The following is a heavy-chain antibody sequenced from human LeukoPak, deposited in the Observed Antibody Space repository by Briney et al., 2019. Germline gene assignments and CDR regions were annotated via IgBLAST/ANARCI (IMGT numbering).Heavy chain of an antibody. V-gene: IGHV4-59*08. D-gene: IGHD3-22*01. CDR2: IYYSGST. CDR1: GGSISSYY. J-gene: IGHJ4*02. Sequence: KTSETLSLTCTVSGGSISSYYWSWIRQPPGKGLEWIGYIYYSGSTNYNPSLKSRVTISVDTSKNQFSLKLSSVTAADTAVYYCARWGYFDSSGYFVAEYRGQGSLVTVPS. CDR3: ARWGYFDSSGYFVAEY.